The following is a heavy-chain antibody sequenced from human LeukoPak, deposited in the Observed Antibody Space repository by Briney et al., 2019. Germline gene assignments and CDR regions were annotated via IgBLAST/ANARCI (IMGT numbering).Heavy chain of an antibody. J-gene: IGHJ4*02. D-gene: IGHD5-24*01. CDR3: GSVRGLQNPLDY. CDR2: ISRSANSI. V-gene: IGHV3-48*03. CDR1: GFMFRSYE. Sequence: GGSLRLSCAASGFMFRSYEMNWVRQAPGKGLEWVSYISRSANSIYYADSVKGRFTISRDNAKNSLYLQMNSLTTDDTAVYYCGSVRGLQNPLDYWGQGTLVTVSS.